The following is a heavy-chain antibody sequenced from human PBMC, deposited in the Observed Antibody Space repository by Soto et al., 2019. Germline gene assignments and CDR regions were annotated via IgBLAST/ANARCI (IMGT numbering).Heavy chain of an antibody. D-gene: IGHD3-9*01. CDR2: IYYSGST. J-gene: IGHJ4*02. CDR1: GGSISSSSYY. V-gene: IGHV4-39*01. Sequence: SETLSLTCTVSGGSISSSSYYWGWIRQPPGKGLEWIGSIYYSGSTYYNPSLKSRVTISVDTSKNQFSLKLSSVTAADTAVYYCARHGDNYDILTGPGPNYFDYWGQGTLVTVSS. CDR3: ARHGDNYDILTGPGPNYFDY.